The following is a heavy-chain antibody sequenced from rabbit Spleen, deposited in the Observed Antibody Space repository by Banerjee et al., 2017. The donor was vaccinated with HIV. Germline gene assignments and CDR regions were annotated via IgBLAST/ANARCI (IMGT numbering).Heavy chain of an antibody. CDR3: TRNANGGWDL. D-gene: IGHD4-1*01. CDR1: GIDLISNA. J-gene: IGHJ4*01. CDR2: IYPVFGIT. Sequence: QEQLEESGGDLVQPGASLTLSCKASGIDLISNAMSWVRQAPGKGLEWIGDIYPVFGITNYANWMKGRFTISSDNAQNTVDLQMNSLTAADTATYFCTRNANGGWDLWGQGTLVTVS. V-gene: IGHV1S47*01.